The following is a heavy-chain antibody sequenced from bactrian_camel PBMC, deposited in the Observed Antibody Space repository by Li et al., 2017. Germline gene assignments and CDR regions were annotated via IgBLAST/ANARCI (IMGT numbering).Heavy chain of an antibody. V-gene: IGHV3S55*01. Sequence: HVQLVESGGGSVQAGGSLRLSCVVSGHSRGSNCVGWYRLPPGRAPAEREGIAAIRRSGGETWYANSVKGRFTISQDSARNTFYLQMNNLQPDDTATYYCAEGRGGRGEHCYSLNYWGQETQVTVS. CDR2: IRRSGGET. D-gene: IGHD3*01. J-gene: IGHJ4*01. CDR3: AEGRGGRGEHCYSLNY. CDR1: GHSRGSNC.